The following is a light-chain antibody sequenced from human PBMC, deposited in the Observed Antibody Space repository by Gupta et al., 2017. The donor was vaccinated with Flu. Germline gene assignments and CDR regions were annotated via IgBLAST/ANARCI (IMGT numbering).Light chain of an antibody. CDR1: ETISAN. V-gene: IGKV3-11*01. J-gene: IGKJ2*03. CDR2: DAS. Sequence: EVVLTQSPATLSWAPGEKATLSCCASETISANLAWYQQQPGQAPKLLIYDASKRATGIPARFSGSGSGTDFTLTISSLEAEDFAVYYCQYRSNWPPYSFGQGTKVEMK. CDR3: QYRSNWPPYS.